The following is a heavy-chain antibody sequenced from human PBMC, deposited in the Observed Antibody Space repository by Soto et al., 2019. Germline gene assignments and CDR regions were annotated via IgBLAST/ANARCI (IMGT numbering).Heavy chain of an antibody. CDR1: GYTFTGYY. Sequence: QVQLVQSGAEVKKPGASVKVSCKASGYTFTGYYMHWVRQAPGQGHERMGWINPNSGGTNYAQKFQGWVTMTRDTSISTAYMELSRLRSDDTAVYYCARAGGATKAADLDFDYWGQGTLVTVSS. D-gene: IGHD1-26*01. V-gene: IGHV1-2*04. CDR3: ARAGGATKAADLDFDY. J-gene: IGHJ4*02. CDR2: INPNSGGT.